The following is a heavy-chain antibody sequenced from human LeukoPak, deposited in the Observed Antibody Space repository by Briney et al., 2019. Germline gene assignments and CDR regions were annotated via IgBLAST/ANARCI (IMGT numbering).Heavy chain of an antibody. V-gene: IGHV3-48*01. CDR3: ARRATSYDY. D-gene: IGHD1-26*01. Sequence: GGSLRLSCAASGFTFSSYTMNWVRQAPGKGLEWVSYISGSSSTIYYADSVKGRFTVSRDDAKNSLYLQMNSLRAEDTAVYYCARRATSYDYWGQGALVTVSS. CDR1: GFTFSSYT. J-gene: IGHJ4*02. CDR2: ISGSSSTI.